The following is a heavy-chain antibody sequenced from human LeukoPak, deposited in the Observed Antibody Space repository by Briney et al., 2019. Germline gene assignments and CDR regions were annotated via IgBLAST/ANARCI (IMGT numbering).Heavy chain of an antibody. J-gene: IGHJ4*02. CDR1: GFTFSSYS. D-gene: IGHD3-22*01. CDR2: VSSSSSTI. Sequence: GGSLRLPCAASGFTFSSYSMNWVRQAPGKGLEWVSYVSSSSSTIYYADSVKGRFTISRDNAKNSLYLQMNSLRAEDTAVYYCATAQTYYYDSSGLYWGQGTLVTVSS. V-gene: IGHV3-48*01. CDR3: ATAQTYYYDSSGLY.